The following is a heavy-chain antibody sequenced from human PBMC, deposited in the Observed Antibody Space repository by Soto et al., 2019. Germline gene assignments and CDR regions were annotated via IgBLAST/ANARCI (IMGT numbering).Heavy chain of an antibody. V-gene: IGHV3-72*01. CDR1: GFTFSDRY. CDR3: DRDAPGGVDAFDI. CDR2: TRNKANSYTT. D-gene: IGHD3-10*01. Sequence: GGSLRLSCAASGFTFSDRYMDWVRQAPGKGLEWVGRTRNKANSYTTEYAASVKGRFTISRDDSKNSLYLQMNSLKTEDTDVYYCDRDAPGGVDAFDIWGQGTMVTVSS. J-gene: IGHJ3*02.